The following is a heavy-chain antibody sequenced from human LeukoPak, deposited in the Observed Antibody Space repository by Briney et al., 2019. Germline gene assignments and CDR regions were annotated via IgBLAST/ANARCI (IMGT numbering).Heavy chain of an antibody. V-gene: IGHV1-8*02. CDR3: AKNYGGKCPPPLSYYYYYMDV. CDR1: GYTFTSYG. CDR2: INPNSGNT. J-gene: IGHJ6*03. Sequence: ASVKVSCKASGYTFTSYGINWVRQAPGKGLEWMAWINPNSGNTGYAQKFQGRVTITRNTSISTAYMELSSMRSEDTAVYCCAKNYGGKCPPPLSYYYYYMDVGGEGTTVTISS. D-gene: IGHD4-23*01.